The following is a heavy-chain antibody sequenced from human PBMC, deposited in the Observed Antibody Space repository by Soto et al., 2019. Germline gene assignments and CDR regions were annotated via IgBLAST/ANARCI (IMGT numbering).Heavy chain of an antibody. D-gene: IGHD5-12*01. V-gene: IGHV4-34*01. J-gene: IGHJ6*02. Sequence: SETLSLTCAVYGGSFSGYYWSWIRQPPGKGPEWIGEINHSGSTNYNPSLKSRVTISVDTSKNQFSLKLSSVTAADTAVYYCARVKRDIVATKRVSLYYGMDVWGQGNTVT. CDR3: ARVKRDIVATKRVSLYYGMDV. CDR2: INHSGST. CDR1: GGSFSGYY.